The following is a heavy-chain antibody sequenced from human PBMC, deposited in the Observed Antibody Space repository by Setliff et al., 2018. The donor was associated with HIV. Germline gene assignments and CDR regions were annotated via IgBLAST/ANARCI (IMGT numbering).Heavy chain of an antibody. V-gene: IGHV1-18*01. CDR3: ARATSGTIHDF. J-gene: IGHJ4*02. CDR2: ISPFNGNT. Sequence: ASVKVSCKASGYTISTYLIAWVRQAPGQGLEWMGWISPFNGNTNYAQKLQGRLTVTTDTSTSTAYMELWSLRSDDTAVYYCARATSGTIHDFWGQGTLVTVSS. D-gene: IGHD3-10*01. CDR1: GYTISTYL.